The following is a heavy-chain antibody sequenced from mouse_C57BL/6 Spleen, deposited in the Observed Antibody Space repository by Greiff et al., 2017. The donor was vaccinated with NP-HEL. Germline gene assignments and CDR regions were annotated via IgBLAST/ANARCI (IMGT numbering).Heavy chain of an antibody. D-gene: IGHD1-1*01. CDR2: ISSGSSTI. V-gene: IGHV5-17*01. J-gene: IGHJ3*01. CDR3: ATAYYGFAY. Sequence: EVKVEESGGGLVKPGGSLKLSCAASGFTFSDYGMHWVRQAPEKGLEWVAYISSGSSTIYYADTVKGRFTISRDNAKNTLFLQMTSLRSEDTAMYYCATAYYGFAYWGQGTLVTVSA. CDR1: GFTFSDYG.